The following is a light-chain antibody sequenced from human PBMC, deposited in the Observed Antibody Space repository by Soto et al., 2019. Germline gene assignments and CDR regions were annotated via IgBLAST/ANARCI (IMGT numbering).Light chain of an antibody. CDR3: AAWDDSLNGRV. V-gene: IGLV1-44*01. CDR2: YDN. CDR1: NSNIGSNT. Sequence: SVLTHPPSASGTPWHRVTIPFSGSNSNIGSNTVNWYQQLPGTAPKLLIYYDNLRPSGVPDRISGSKSGTSASLAISGLQSDDEADYYCAAWDDSLNGRVFGTGTKVTVL. J-gene: IGLJ1*01.